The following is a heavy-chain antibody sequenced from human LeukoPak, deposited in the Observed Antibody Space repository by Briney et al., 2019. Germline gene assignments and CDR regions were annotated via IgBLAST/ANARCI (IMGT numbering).Heavy chain of an antibody. D-gene: IGHD6-6*01. Sequence: PSETLSLTCAVYGGSLSSSYWSWIRQPPGKGLEWIGEINHGGVTYFNSSLKSRVTISVDTSKNQFSLKLSSVTAADTAVYYCARGRAGPVDSSSSAPDDQDYYYYGMDVWGQGTTVTVSS. J-gene: IGHJ6*02. CDR3: ARGRAGPVDSSSSAPDDQDYYYYGMDV. CDR2: INHGGVT. CDR1: GGSLSSSY. V-gene: IGHV4-34*01.